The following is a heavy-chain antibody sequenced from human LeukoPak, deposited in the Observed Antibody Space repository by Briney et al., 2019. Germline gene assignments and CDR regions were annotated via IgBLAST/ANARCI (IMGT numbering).Heavy chain of an antibody. D-gene: IGHD3-10*01. J-gene: IGHJ4*02. CDR1: GFTFSNYW. Sequence: GGSLRLSCAASGFTFSNYWMHWVRQGPGKGLVWVSRINSDGSSTNYADSAKGRFTISRDNAKNSLYLQMNSLRDEDTAVYYCARDIGLLWFGELLGDDHYFDYWGQGTLVTVSS. CDR2: INSDGSST. V-gene: IGHV3-74*01. CDR3: ARDIGLLWFGELLGDDHYFDY.